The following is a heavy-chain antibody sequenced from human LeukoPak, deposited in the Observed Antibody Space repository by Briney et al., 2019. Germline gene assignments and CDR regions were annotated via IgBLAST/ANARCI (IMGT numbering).Heavy chain of an antibody. CDR2: ISSDGSST. CDR1: GFTFSSYW. CDR3: ARGNYYGMDV. V-gene: IGHV3-74*01. Sequence: GGSLRLSCVASGFTFSSYWVHWVRQAPGKGRVWLTRISSDGSSTSYADSVKGRFTISRDNAKNTLYLQMNSLRAEDTAVYYCARGNYYGMDVWGQGTTVTVSS. J-gene: IGHJ6*02.